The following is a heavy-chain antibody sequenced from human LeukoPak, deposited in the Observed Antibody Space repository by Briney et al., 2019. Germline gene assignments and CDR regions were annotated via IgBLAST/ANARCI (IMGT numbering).Heavy chain of an antibody. CDR1: GGSISSGDYY. V-gene: IGHV4-30-4*01. Sequence: PSETLSLTCTVSGGSISSGDYYWSWIRQPPGKGLEWIGYIYYSGSTYYSPSLKSRVTISVDTSKNQFSLKLSSVTAADTAVYYCAQTVVVVAANTAAWFDPWGQGTLVTVSS. D-gene: IGHD2-15*01. CDR3: AQTVVVVAANTAAWFDP. J-gene: IGHJ5*02. CDR2: IYYSGST.